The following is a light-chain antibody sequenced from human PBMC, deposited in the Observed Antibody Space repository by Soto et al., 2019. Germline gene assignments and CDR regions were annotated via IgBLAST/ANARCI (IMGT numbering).Light chain of an antibody. V-gene: IGKV3-11*02. Sequence: EIVVTQSPATLSLSPGERATLSCRTSQSVGSYLAWYQKKPGKAPRLLIYDASNMATGIPARFSGSGSGRDSTLTISSLEPEDFAVYYCQQRSTWPQLSFGGGTQVEIK. CDR3: QQRSTWPQLS. J-gene: IGKJ4*01. CDR1: QSVGSY. CDR2: DAS.